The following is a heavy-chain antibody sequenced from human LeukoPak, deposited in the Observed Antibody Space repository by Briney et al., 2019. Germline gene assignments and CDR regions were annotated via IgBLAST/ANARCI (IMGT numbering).Heavy chain of an antibody. V-gene: IGHV1-18*03. J-gene: IGHJ6*02. CDR2: ISAYNGNT. Sequence: GASVKVSCKASGYTLTNYNITWVRQAPGQGLEWMGWISAYNGNTNYAQKLQGRVSMTTDISTSTAYMELRSLRSDDMAVYYCAREAPYSGSYLGESSYYYGMDVWGQGTTVTVSS. CDR1: GYTLTNYN. D-gene: IGHD1-26*01. CDR3: AREAPYSGSYLGESSYYYGMDV.